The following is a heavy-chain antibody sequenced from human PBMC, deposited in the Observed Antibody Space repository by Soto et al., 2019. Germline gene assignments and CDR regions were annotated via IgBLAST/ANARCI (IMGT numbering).Heavy chain of an antibody. CDR2: INAGNGNT. J-gene: IGHJ6*03. CDR3: ARHRTTVTYYYYYMDV. Sequence: GASVKVSCKASGYTFTSYAMHWVRQAPGQRLEWMGWINAGNGNTNYSQKFQGRVTITRDTSASTAYMELSSLRSEDTAVYYCARHRTTVTYYYYYMDVWGKGTTVTVSS. D-gene: IGHD4-17*01. CDR1: GYTFTSYA. V-gene: IGHV1-3*01.